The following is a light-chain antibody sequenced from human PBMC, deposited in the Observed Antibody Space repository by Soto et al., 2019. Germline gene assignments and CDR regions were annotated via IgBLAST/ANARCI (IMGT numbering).Light chain of an antibody. V-gene: IGKV1-27*01. J-gene: IGKJ5*01. Sequence: IQMTQSPSSLSSSVGDRVTITCRASQDISIFLAWYQQKPGTIPKLLIYSASILQSGVPSRFSGSGFGTDFSLTISNLQPEDVATYYCQKYNSVPVTFGQGTRLEMK. CDR2: SAS. CDR3: QKYNSVPVT. CDR1: QDISIF.